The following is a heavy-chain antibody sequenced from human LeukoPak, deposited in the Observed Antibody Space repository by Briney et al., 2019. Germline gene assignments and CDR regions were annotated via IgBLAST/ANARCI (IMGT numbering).Heavy chain of an antibody. CDR2: INPDGGVT. CDR3: ARGPNHYYYMDF. V-gene: IGHV1-2*02. Sequence: ASVKVSCKASGYSFTGYYIHWVRQAPGQGREWVGWINPDGGVTKSAQNFQGRVTMTRDKSINTVYMELSGLTSDDTALYYCARGPNHYYYMDFWGTGTTVSVSS. CDR1: GYSFTGYY. D-gene: IGHD2-8*01. J-gene: IGHJ6*03.